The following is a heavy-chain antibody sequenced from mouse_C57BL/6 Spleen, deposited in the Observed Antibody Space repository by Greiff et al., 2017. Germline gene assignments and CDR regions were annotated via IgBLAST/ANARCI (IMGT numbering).Heavy chain of an antibody. CDR3: AKHEAPLLFDY. V-gene: IGHV1-62-2*01. D-gene: IGHD2-10*01. Sequence: VQLVESGAELVKPGASVKLSCTASGYTFTEYTIHWVKQRSGQGLEWIGWFYPGSGSIKYTAKFKDKATLTADTSSSTVYMELSRLTSEDSAVXFCAKHEAPLLFDYWGQGTTLTVSS. CDR1: GYTFTEYT. CDR2: FYPGSGSI. J-gene: IGHJ2*01.